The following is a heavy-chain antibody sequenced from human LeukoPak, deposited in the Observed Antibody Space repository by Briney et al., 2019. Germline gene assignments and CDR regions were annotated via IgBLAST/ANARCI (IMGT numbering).Heavy chain of an antibody. J-gene: IGHJ5*02. D-gene: IGHD3-16*02. CDR2: IYYNGGT. Sequence: SETLSLTCSVSGDSISSDNSYWAWIRQPPGKGLEWVGSIYYNGGTYYNPSLQSRVSMSVDTFKNQFSLKLKSVTAADTAVFYCARSNRDYIWGDYRFSWFDPWGQGILVTVSS. V-gene: IGHV4-39*01. CDR3: ARSNRDYIWGDYRFSWFDP. CDR1: GDSISSDNSY.